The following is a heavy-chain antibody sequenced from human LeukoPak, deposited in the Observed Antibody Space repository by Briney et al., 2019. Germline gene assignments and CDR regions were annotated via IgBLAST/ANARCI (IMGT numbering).Heavy chain of an antibody. D-gene: IGHD2-15*01. CDR2: ITSSSSYI. CDR1: GFTFSSYT. V-gene: IGHV3-21*01. CDR3: AKGPVVTFDI. J-gene: IGHJ3*02. Sequence: GGSLRLSCAASGFTFSSYTMNWVRQAPGKGLEWVSSITSSSSYIYYADSVMGRFTISRDNANNSLYLQMNSLRAEDTAVYYCAKGPVVTFDIWGQGTMVTVSS.